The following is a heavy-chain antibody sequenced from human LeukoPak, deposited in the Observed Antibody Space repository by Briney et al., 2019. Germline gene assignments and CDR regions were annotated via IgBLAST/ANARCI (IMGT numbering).Heavy chain of an antibody. J-gene: IGHJ4*02. CDR2: IHTSGGT. CDR3: ANSYDGKIVPFDN. CDR1: DGSISNSF. V-gene: IGHV4-4*09. Sequence: SETLSLTCTVPDGSISNSFWNWVRQPPGKGLEWIAYIHTSGGTNYNPAFKSRVTLSVDTSKSQFSLRLNSVTASDTAVHYCANSYDGKIVPFDNWGQGTLVTVSS. D-gene: IGHD4-23*01.